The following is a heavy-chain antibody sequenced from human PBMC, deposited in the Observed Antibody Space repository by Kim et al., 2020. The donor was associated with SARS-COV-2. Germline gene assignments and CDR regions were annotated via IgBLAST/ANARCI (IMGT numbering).Heavy chain of an antibody. Sequence: SETLSLTCTASGASIISGSYYWNWIRQPAGKGLEWIGRIFTSGSTNYNSSLRSRVTISVDTSKNQLSLQVTSVTVADTAVYYCARDSSTWSKGDYYYYGMDVWGQGTTVTVS. CDR1: GASIISGSYY. V-gene: IGHV4-61*02. CDR3: ARDSSTWSKGDYYYYGMDV. D-gene: IGHD6-13*01. CDR2: IFTSGST. J-gene: IGHJ6*02.